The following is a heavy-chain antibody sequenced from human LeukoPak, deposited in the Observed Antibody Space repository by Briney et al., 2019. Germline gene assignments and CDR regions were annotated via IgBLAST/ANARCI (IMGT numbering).Heavy chain of an antibody. CDR2: IYHSGST. V-gene: IGHV4-38-2*02. J-gene: IGHJ3*02. CDR1: GYSISSGYY. D-gene: IGHD6-6*01. Sequence: SETLSLTCTVSGYSISSGYYWGWIRQPPGKGLEWIGGIYHSGSTYYNPSLKSRVTISVDTSKNQFSLKLSSVTAADTAVYYRARSRSSIAAPLDAFDIWGQGTMVTVSS. CDR3: ARSRSSIAAPLDAFDI.